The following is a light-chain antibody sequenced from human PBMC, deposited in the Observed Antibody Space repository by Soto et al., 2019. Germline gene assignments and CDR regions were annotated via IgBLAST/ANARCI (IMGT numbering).Light chain of an antibody. CDR1: QNIDTY. Sequence: DIQMTQSPSSLSASVGDRVTITCRASQNIDTYLNWYQQKPGKAPQVLISVASRLQTGVPSRFSGSGSGTDFTLTITSLQAEDFATYFCQQSYTTPWTFGQGTGVEVK. V-gene: IGKV1-39*01. CDR2: VAS. CDR3: QQSYTTPWT. J-gene: IGKJ1*01.